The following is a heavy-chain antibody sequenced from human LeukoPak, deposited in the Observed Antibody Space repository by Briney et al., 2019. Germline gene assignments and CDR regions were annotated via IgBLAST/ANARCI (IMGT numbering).Heavy chain of an antibody. J-gene: IGHJ4*02. CDR2: IKQDGSEK. CDR3: VSFYETY. CDR1: GFTFSSYW. V-gene: IGHV3-7*01. Sequence: GSLRLSCTASGFTFSSYWMDWVRQAPGKGLEWVANIKQDGSEKYYVDSVKGRFTISRDNAKNTVYLQMNSLRAEDTAVYYCVSFYETYWGQGTLVTVSS. D-gene: IGHD2/OR15-2a*01.